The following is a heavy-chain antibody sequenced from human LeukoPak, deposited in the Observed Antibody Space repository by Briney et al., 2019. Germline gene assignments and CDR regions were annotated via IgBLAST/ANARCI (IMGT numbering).Heavy chain of an antibody. CDR3: ALRYFDWLGLYMDV. CDR2: IYYSGST. CDR1: GGSISSSSYY. Sequence: SETLSLTCTVSGGSISSSSYYWGWIRQPPGKGLEWIGSIYYSGSTYYNPSLKSRVTISVDTSKNQFSLKLSSVTAADTAVYYCALRYFDWLGLYMDVWGKGTTVTVS. J-gene: IGHJ6*03. V-gene: IGHV4-39*01. D-gene: IGHD3-9*01.